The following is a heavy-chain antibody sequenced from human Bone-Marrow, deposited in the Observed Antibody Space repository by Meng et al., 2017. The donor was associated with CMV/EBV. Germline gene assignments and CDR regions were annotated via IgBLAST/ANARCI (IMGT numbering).Heavy chain of an antibody. CDR3: ARDRGDTVRLSFDP. Sequence: GGSLRLSCKASGGTFSSYAISWVRQAPGQGLEWMGGIIPIFGTANYAQKFQGRVTITTDESTSTAYMELSSLRSEDTAVYYCARDRGDTVRLSFDPWGQGTLVTVSS. CDR1: GGTFSSYA. CDR2: IIPIFGTA. D-gene: IGHD4-17*01. V-gene: IGHV1-69*05. J-gene: IGHJ5*02.